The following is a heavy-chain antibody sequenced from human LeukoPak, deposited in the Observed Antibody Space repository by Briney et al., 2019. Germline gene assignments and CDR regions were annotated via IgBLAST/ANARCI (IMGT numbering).Heavy chain of an antibody. J-gene: IGHJ3*02. Sequence: GGSLRLSCAASGFTVSSNYMSWVRQAPGKGLEWVSVVYSGGSTYYADSVKGRFTISRDNSKNTLYLQMNSLRAEDTAVYYCARLYYYDSSGYHSAFDIWGQGTMVTVSS. D-gene: IGHD3-22*01. V-gene: IGHV3-53*01. CDR1: GFTVSSNY. CDR3: ARLYYYDSSGYHSAFDI. CDR2: VYSGGST.